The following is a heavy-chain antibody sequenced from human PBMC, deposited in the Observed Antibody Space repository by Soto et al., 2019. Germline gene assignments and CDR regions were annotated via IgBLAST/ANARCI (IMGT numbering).Heavy chain of an antibody. CDR1: GFTFSSSA. CDR3: AKDRRGSSSYYYYGMDV. CDR2: ISGSGGST. D-gene: IGHD6-6*01. Sequence: EVQLLESGGGLVQPGGSLRLSCAASGFTFSSSAMSWVRQAPGKGLAWVSAISGSGGSTYYADSVKGRFTISRDNSKNTLDLQMNSLRAEDTAVYDCAKDRRGSSSYYYYGMDVWGQGTTVTVSS. V-gene: IGHV3-23*01. J-gene: IGHJ6*02.